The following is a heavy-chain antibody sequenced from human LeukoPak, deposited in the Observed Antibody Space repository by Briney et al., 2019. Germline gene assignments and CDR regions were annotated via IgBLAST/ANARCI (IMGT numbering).Heavy chain of an antibody. V-gene: IGHV3-48*01. CDR3: ARDQIVVVPAAIRYTYGMDV. D-gene: IGHD2-2*02. CDR2: ISSSSSTI. CDR1: GFTFSSYS. J-gene: IGHJ6*02. Sequence: PGGSLRLSCEASGFTFSSYSMNWVRQAPGKGLEWVSYISSSSSTIYYADSVKGRFTISRDNAKNSLYLQMNSLRAEDTAEYYCARDQIVVVPAAIRYTYGMDVWGQGTTVTVSS.